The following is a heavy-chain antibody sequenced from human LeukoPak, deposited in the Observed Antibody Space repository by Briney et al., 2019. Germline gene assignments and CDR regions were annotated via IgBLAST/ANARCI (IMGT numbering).Heavy chain of an antibody. Sequence: VQPGGSLRLSCAASGFTFSSYAMSWVRQAPGKGLEWVSAISGSGGSTYYADSVKGRFTISRDNSKNTLHLQMNSLRAEDTAVYYCARDLLLWFGELSGDSDYWGQGTLVTVSS. CDR1: GFTFSSYA. CDR2: ISGSGGST. V-gene: IGHV3-23*01. D-gene: IGHD3-10*01. CDR3: ARDLLLWFGELSGDSDY. J-gene: IGHJ4*02.